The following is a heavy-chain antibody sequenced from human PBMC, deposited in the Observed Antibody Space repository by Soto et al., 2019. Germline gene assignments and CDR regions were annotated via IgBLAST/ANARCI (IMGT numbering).Heavy chain of an antibody. V-gene: IGHV1-69*13. D-gene: IGHD3-22*01. CDR2: IIPIFGTA. J-gene: IGHJ3*01. CDR1: GGTFSSYA. CDR3: AKIDDSSGDDAFDL. Sequence: GASVKVSCKASGGTFSSYAISWVRQAPGQGLEWMGGIIPIFGTANYAQKFQGRVTITADESTSTAYMELSSLRSEDTAVYYCAKIDDSSGDDAFDLLGQGTMVNVPS.